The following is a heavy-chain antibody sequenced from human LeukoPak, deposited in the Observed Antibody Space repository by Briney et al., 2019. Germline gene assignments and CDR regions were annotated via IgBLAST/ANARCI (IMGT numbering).Heavy chain of an antibody. CDR1: GFTVSSNS. D-gene: IGHD1-1*01. J-gene: IGHJ6*03. CDR2: IKQDGSEK. Sequence: GGSLRLSCTVSGFTVSSNSMSWVRQAPGKGLEWVANIKQDGSEKYYVDSVKGRFTISRDNAKNSLYLQMNSLRAEDTAVYYCARVGNWNDLYYYYMDVWGKGTTVTISS. CDR3: ARVGNWNDLYYYYMDV. V-gene: IGHV3-7*01.